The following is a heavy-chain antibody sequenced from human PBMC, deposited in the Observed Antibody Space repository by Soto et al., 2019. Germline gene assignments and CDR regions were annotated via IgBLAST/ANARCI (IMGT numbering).Heavy chain of an antibody. V-gene: IGHV1-69*12. J-gene: IGHJ6*02. CDR3: ARAPRLRLTAYGMDV. CDR2: IIPIFCTA. Sequence: QVQLVQSGAEVKKHGSSVKVSCTASGGTFSSYAISWVRQAPGQGLEWMGGIIPIFCTANYAQKFQGRVTITADESTSTAYMELSSLRSEDTAVYYCARAPRLRLTAYGMDVWGQGTTVTVSS. D-gene: IGHD5-12*01. CDR1: GGTFSSYA.